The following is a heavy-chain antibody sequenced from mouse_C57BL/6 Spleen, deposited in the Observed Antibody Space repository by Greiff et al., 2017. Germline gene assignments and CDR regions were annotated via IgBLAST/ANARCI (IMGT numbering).Heavy chain of an antibody. Sequence: VKLQQSGAELVRPGASVTLSCKASGYTFTDYEMHWVKQTPVHGLEWIGAIDPETGGTAYNQKFKGKAILTADKSSSTAYMELRSLTSEDSAVYYCTRDYYGSSYGYYFDYWGQGTTLTVSS. CDR1: GYTFTDYE. J-gene: IGHJ2*01. CDR3: TRDYYGSSYGYYFDY. D-gene: IGHD1-1*01. V-gene: IGHV1-15*01. CDR2: IDPETGGT.